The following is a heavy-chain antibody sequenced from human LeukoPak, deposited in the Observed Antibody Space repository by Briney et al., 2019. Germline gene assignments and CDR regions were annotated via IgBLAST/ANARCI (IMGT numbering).Heavy chain of an antibody. CDR3: AKHGEDSSGYYADFFDH. V-gene: IGHV4-39*01. J-gene: IGHJ4*02. CDR1: GGSINTKTHY. Sequence: PSETLSLTCTVSGGSINTKTHYWACIRQTPGKGLEWIGSVFYNGNTYYNPSLKSRVTISVDTSKNQFSLRLTSVTAADTAVYYCAKHGEDSSGYYADFFDHCGQVTLVTVSS. D-gene: IGHD3-22*01. CDR2: VFYNGNT.